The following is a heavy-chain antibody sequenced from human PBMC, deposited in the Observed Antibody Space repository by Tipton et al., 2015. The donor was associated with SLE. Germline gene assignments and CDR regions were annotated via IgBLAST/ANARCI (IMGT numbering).Heavy chain of an antibody. D-gene: IGHD5-18*01. J-gene: IGHJ4*02. CDR3: ARYSDNGVDY. Sequence: TLSLTCAVSGYSISSGYYWGWIRQPPGKGLEWIGSIYHSGSTYYNPSLKSRVTISVDTSKNQFSLKLSSVTAADTAVYYCARYSDNGVDYWGQGTLVTVSS. CDR1: GYSISSGYY. V-gene: IGHV4-38-2*01. CDR2: IYHSGST.